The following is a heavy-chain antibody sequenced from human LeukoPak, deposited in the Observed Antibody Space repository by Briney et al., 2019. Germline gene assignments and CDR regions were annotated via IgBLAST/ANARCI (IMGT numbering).Heavy chain of an antibody. CDR2: ISCSGGST. CDR3: AKGGRLWLEGGTFDP. V-gene: IGHV3-23*01. CDR1: GFTFSSYA. Sequence: GGSLRLSCAASGFTFSSYAMSWVRQAPGKGLEWGSAISCSGGSTYYADSVKSRFTISRDNSKNTLYLQMNSLRAEDTAVYYCAKGGRLWLEGGTFDPWGQGTLVTVSS. D-gene: IGHD5-18*01. J-gene: IGHJ5*02.